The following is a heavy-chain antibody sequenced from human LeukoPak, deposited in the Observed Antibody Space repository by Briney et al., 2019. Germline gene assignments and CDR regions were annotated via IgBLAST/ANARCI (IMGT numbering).Heavy chain of an antibody. CDR1: GGSISSSSYY. J-gene: IGHJ4*02. CDR3: ARVSSGGRYDY. V-gene: IGHV4-39*07. D-gene: IGHD6-25*01. CDR2: IYYSGST. Sequence: SETLSLTCTVSGGSISSSSYYWGWIRQPPGKGLEWIGTIYYSGSTYYNPSLKSRVTISIDTSKNQFSLNLSSVTAADTAVYYCARVSSGGRYDYWGRGTLVTVSS.